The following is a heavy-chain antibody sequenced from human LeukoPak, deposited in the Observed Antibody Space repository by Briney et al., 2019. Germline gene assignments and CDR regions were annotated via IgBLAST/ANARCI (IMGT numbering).Heavy chain of an antibody. CDR1: GFTFGDYL. D-gene: IGHD6-19*01. CDR2: ISGGTT. Sequence: GGSLRLSCTASGFTFGDYLMSRFRQAPGKGLEWIGFISGGTTEYAASVKGRFTISRDDSTSIAYLQMNSLTTEDTAVYYCSRGSGWLSVYWGQGTLVTVSS. V-gene: IGHV3-49*03. CDR3: SRGSGWLSVY. J-gene: IGHJ4*02.